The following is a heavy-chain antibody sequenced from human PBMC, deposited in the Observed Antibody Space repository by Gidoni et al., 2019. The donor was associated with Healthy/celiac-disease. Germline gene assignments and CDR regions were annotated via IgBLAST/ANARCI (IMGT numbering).Heavy chain of an antibody. V-gene: IGHV3-15*01. CDR2: IKSKTDGGTT. CDR1: GFTFSNAW. D-gene: IGHD6-19*01. Sequence: EVQLVESGGGWVKPGGSRRISCAASGFTFSNAWMSWVRQAPGQGLEWVGRIKSKTDGGTTDYAAPVKGRFTISRDDSKNTLYLQMNSLKTEDTAVYYCTTDERIAVAGTLGEFDYWGQGTLVTVSS. CDR3: TTDERIAVAGTLGEFDY. J-gene: IGHJ4*02.